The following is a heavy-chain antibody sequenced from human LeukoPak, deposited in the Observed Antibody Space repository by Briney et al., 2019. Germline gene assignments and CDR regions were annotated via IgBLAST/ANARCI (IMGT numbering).Heavy chain of an antibody. D-gene: IGHD3-16*01. J-gene: IGHJ3*02. CDR3: CRDGGEGGNSAFDI. V-gene: IGHV3-72*01. CDR2: IRRGANSYTT. CDR1: GFTFSDYI. Sequence: GGSLRLSCAASGFTFSDYILDWVRQPPGKGLEWVGRIRRGANSYTTEYAASVKGRFTISRDDSRNSLYLHMNSLKTEDTAVYHCCRDGGEGGNSAFDIWGQGTMVTVSS.